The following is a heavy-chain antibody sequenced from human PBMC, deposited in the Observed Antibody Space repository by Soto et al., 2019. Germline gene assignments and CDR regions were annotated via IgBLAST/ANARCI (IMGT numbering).Heavy chain of an antibody. Sequence: GASVKVSCKASGYTFTSYAMHWVRQTPGQRLEWMGWINAGNGNTKYSQKFQGRVTITRDTSASTAYMELSSLRSEDTAVYYCARDIFEENIPGPYYYYYMDVWGKGTTVTVSS. CDR1: GYTFTSYA. V-gene: IGHV1-3*01. CDR2: INAGNGNT. CDR3: ARDIFEENIPGPYYYYYMDV. J-gene: IGHJ6*03.